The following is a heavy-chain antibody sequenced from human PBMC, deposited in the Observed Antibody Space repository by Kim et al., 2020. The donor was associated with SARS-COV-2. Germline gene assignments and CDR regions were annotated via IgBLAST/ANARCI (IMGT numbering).Heavy chain of an antibody. J-gene: IGHJ6*02. CDR3: ARDLCSGGSCHYYYYGMDV. D-gene: IGHD2-15*01. CDR2: IWYDGSNK. CDR1: GFTFSSYG. V-gene: IGHV3-33*01. Sequence: GGSLRLSCAASGFTFSSYGMHWVRQAPGKGLEWVAVIWYDGSNKYYADSVKGRFTISRDNSKNTLYLQMNSLRAEDTAVYYCARDLCSGGSCHYYYYGMDVWGQGTTVTSSS.